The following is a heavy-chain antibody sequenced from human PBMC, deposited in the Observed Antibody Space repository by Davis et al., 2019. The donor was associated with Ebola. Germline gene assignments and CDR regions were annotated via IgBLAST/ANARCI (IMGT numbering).Heavy chain of an antibody. CDR1: GFSFSDAW. CDR2: IRKKSDGGTT. CDR3: TTVYCGGDCYRNDAFDK. V-gene: IGHV3-15*07. Sequence: GGSLRLSCAASGFSFSDAWMNWVRRVPGKGLEWVGRIRKKSDGGTTDYAAPLKGRFSISRDELKNTLYLQMNTLKIEDTALYYCTTVYCGGDCYRNDAFDKWGQGTMVTVSS. J-gene: IGHJ3*02. D-gene: IGHD2-21*02.